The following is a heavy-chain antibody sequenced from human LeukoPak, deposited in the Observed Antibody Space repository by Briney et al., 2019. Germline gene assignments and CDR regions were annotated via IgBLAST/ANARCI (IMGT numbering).Heavy chain of an antibody. D-gene: IGHD2-21*02. CDR1: GGSISSDY. CDR2: IHYSGAT. CDR3: ATLRGASTAVFDS. V-gene: IGHV4-59*08. Sequence: PSETLSLTCTVSGGSISSDYWSWIRQPPGKRLEWIGYIHYSGATNYNPSLKSRVTISVDTSKNQFSLKLSSATAADTALYYCATLRGASTAVFDSWGQGTLVTVSS. J-gene: IGHJ4*02.